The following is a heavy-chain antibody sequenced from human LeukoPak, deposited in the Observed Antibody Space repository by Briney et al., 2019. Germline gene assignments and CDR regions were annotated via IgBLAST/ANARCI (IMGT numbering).Heavy chain of an antibody. J-gene: IGHJ4*02. CDR3: ARGVWECSGGSCYSLGY. CDR2: IIPIFGTA. V-gene: IGHV1-69*13. D-gene: IGHD2-15*01. Sequence: SVKVSCKASGGTFSSYAISWVRQAPGQGLEWMGGIIPIFGTANYAQKFQGRVTITADESTSTAYMELSSLRSEDTAVYYCARGVWECSGGSCYSLGYWGQGTLVTVSS. CDR1: GGTFSSYA.